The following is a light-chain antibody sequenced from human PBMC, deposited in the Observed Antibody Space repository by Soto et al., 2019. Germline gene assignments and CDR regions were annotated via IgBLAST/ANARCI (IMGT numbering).Light chain of an antibody. CDR1: TSDVGSYNS. CDR2: EVS. J-gene: IGLJ1*01. V-gene: IGLV2-18*02. Sequence: QSALTQPPSVSGSLGQSVTISCTGPTSDVGSYNSVSWYQQPPGTVPKLMIYEVSNRPSGVPDRFSGSKSGNTASLTISGLQAEDEADYYCSSYTTSNTDVFGTGTKLTVL. CDR3: SSYTTSNTDV.